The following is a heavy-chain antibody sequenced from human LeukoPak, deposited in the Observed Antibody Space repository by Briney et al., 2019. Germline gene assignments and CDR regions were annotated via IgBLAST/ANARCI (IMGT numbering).Heavy chain of an antibody. CDR1: GFSFNTYS. V-gene: IGHV3-21*01. D-gene: IGHD4-17*01. Sequence: GGSLRLSCADSGFSFNTYSMNWVRQAPGKGLEWVSSISPSSDGIFYADSLRGRFTVSRDNAKNLLYSHLNSLRVEDTAVYFCVRDNFGDYLPFFWGQGTLVTVSS. CDR2: ISPSSDGI. CDR3: VRDNFGDYLPFF. J-gene: IGHJ4*02.